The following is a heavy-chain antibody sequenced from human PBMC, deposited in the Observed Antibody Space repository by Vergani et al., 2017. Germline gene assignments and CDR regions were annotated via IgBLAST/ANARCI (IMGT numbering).Heavy chain of an antibody. V-gene: IGHV4-4*02. CDR2: IYHSGST. CDR1: GGSISSSNW. CDR3: ACRGGVSYDSSAYYFLWYFDL. D-gene: IGHD3-22*01. J-gene: IGHJ2*01. Sequence: QVQLQESGPGLVKPSGTLSLTCAVSGGSISSSNWWSWVRQPPGKGLEWIGEIYHSGSTNYIPSLKSRVTISVDKSKNQFSLELISVTAADTAVYYCACRGGVSYDSSAYYFLWYFDLWGRGTLVTVSS.